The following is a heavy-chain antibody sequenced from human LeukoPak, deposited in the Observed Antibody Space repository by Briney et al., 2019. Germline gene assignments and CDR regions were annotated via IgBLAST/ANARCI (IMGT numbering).Heavy chain of an antibody. CDR2: IYTSGST. V-gene: IGHV4-4*07. J-gene: IGHJ4*02. D-gene: IGHD3-9*01. CDR3: ARDYNDILTGCFDY. CDR1: GGSMTSYY. Sequence: SETLSLTCTVSGGSMTSYYWSWIRQPAGKGLEWIGRIYTSGSTNYNPSLKSRVTMSVDTSKNPFSLELSCVTAADTALYYCARDYNDILTGCFDYWGQGTLVTVSP.